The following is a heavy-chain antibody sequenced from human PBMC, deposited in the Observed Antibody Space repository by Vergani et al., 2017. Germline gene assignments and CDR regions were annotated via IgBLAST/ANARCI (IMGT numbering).Heavy chain of an antibody. CDR1: GYTFTDYF. V-gene: IGHV1-2*02. CDR2: INPNSGGT. D-gene: IGHD2-2*01. Sequence: QVQLVQSGAEVKKPGASVKVSCKASGYTFTDYFMHWVRQAPGQGLEWMGWINPNSGGTNYAQKFQGRVTMTRDTSISTAYMELGNLRSDDTAVYYCARVGTSSNRDYLDYWGQGTLVTVSS. CDR3: ARVGTSSNRDYLDY. J-gene: IGHJ4*02.